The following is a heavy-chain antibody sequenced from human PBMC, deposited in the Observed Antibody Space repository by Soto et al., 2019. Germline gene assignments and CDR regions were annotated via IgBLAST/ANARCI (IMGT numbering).Heavy chain of an antibody. CDR1: GFTFATYW. V-gene: IGHV3-7*01. CDR2: IKFDASEK. D-gene: IGHD5-18*01. CDR3: ARHGIQVSHDV. J-gene: IGHJ6*02. Sequence: GGSLRLSCAASGFTFATYWMSWVRQAPGKGLEWLATIKFDASEKKYVDSVKGRFTMSRDNAKKSLYLQMDSLRAEDTAVYYCARHGIQVSHDVWGQGTTVTVSS.